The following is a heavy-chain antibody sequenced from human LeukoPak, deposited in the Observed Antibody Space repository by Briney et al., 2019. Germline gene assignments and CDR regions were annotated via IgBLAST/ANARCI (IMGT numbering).Heavy chain of an antibody. D-gene: IGHD3-22*01. CDR2: IRDDGGKK. J-gene: IGHJ4*02. CDR3: AKDVDKEAHISDS. V-gene: IGHV3-30*02. Sequence: GGSLRLSCAASGFSLSAHGMHWFRLPPGKGLEWVAFIRDDGGKKYYADSVKGRFTISRDNSKNTLHLQMNTLRSEDTALYYCAKDVDKEAHISDSWGQGTLVTVSA. CDR1: GFSLSAHG.